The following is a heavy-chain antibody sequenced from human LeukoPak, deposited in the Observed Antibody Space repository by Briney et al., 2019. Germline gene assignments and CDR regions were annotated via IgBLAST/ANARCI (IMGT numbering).Heavy chain of an antibody. V-gene: IGHV4-34*01. CDR1: GGSFSGYY. Sequence: PSETLSLTCAVYGGSFSGYYWSWIRQPPGKGLEWIGEINHSGSTNYNPSLKSRVTISVDTSKSQFSLKLSSVTAADTAVYYCARYIAAAGKGPRMRYFDLWGRGTLVTVSS. CDR2: INHSGST. D-gene: IGHD6-13*01. CDR3: ARYIAAAGKGPRMRYFDL. J-gene: IGHJ2*01.